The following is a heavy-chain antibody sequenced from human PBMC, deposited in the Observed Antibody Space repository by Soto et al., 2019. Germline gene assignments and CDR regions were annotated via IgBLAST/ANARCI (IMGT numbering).Heavy chain of an antibody. CDR2: ISAYNGNT. CDR3: ARVVPTTVVTPSYYYYGMDV. V-gene: IGHV1-18*01. CDR1: GYTFTSYG. D-gene: IGHD4-17*01. Sequence: GASVKVSCKASGYTFTSYGISWVRQAPGQGLEWMGWISAYNGNTNYAQKLQGRVTMTTDTSTSTAYMELRSLRSDDTAVYYCARVVPTTVVTPSYYYYGMDVWGQGTTVTVSS. J-gene: IGHJ6*02.